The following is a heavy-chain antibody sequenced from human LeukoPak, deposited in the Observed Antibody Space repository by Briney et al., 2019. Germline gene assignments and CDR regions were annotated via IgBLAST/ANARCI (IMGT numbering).Heavy chain of an antibody. CDR1: GGSISSYY. Sequence: SETLSLTCTVSGGSISSYYWSWIRQPPGKGLEWIGYIYHSGSTNYNPSLKSRVTISVDTSKNQFSLKLSSVTAADTAVYYCARFVRGTYYFDYWGQGTLVTVSS. V-gene: IGHV4-59*08. D-gene: IGHD3-16*01. J-gene: IGHJ4*02. CDR2: IYHSGST. CDR3: ARFVRGTYYFDY.